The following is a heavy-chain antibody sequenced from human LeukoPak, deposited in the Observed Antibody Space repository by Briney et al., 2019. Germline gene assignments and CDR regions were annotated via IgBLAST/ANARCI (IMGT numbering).Heavy chain of an antibody. J-gene: IGHJ3*02. Sequence: GGSLRLSCAASGFTFSSYAMSWVRQAPGKGLEWVSAIGGSGGSTYYADSVKGRFTISRDNSKNTLYLQMNSLRAEDTAVYYCAKERGEDIVVVVAAMRDDAFDIWGQGTMVTVSS. CDR1: GFTFSSYA. D-gene: IGHD2-15*01. CDR2: IGGSGGST. V-gene: IGHV3-23*01. CDR3: AKERGEDIVVVVAAMRDDAFDI.